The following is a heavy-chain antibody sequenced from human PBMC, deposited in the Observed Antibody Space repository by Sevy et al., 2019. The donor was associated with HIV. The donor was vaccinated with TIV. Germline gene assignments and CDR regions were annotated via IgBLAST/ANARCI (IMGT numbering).Heavy chain of an antibody. Sequence: GGSLRLSCAASGFTFSSYAMSWVRQAPGKGLEWVSAISGSGGSQYYADSVKGRFTISRDNSKSTLYLQMNSLRAEDTAVYYCAKVPHSGSYLRFFDYWGQGTLVTVSS. CDR3: AKVPHSGSYLRFFDY. CDR1: GFTFSSYA. J-gene: IGHJ4*02. CDR2: ISGSGGSQ. V-gene: IGHV3-23*01. D-gene: IGHD1-26*01.